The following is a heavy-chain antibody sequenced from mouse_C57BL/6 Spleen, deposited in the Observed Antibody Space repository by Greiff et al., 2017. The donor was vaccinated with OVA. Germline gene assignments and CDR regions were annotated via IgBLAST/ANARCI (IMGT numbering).Heavy chain of an antibody. CDR2: INYDGSST. CDR1: GFTFSDYY. V-gene: IGHV5-16*01. D-gene: IGHD1-1*01. Sequence: EVKLMESEGGLVQPGSSMKLSCTASGFTFSDYYMAWVRQVPEKGLEWVANINYDGSSTYYLDSLKSRFIISRDNAKNILYLQMSSLKSEDTATYYCARGGRGVPYAMDYWGQGTSVTVSS. CDR3: ARGGRGVPYAMDY. J-gene: IGHJ4*01.